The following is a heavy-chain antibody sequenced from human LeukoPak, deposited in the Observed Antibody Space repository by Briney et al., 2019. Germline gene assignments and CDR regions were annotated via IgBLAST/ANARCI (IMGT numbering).Heavy chain of an antibody. D-gene: IGHD4-17*01. V-gene: IGHV3-21*01. CDR3: ARDPGYGCDY. CDR2: ISSSSYI. Sequence: GGSLRLSCAASGFTFSSYSMNWVRQAPGKGLEWVSSISSSSYIYYSDSVTGRFTISRDNAKNSLYLQMNSLRAEDTAVYYCARDPGYGCDYWGQGTLVTVSS. J-gene: IGHJ4*02. CDR1: GFTFSSYS.